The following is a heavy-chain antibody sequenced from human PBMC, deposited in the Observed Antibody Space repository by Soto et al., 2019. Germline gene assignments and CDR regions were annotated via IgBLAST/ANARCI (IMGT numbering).Heavy chain of an antibody. CDR2: INPSGGST. V-gene: IGHV1-46*01. J-gene: IGHJ6*02. D-gene: IGHD2-15*01. CDR1: GYTFTSYY. CDR3: ARDGRDIVVVVADIYYYYYGMDV. Sequence: ASVKVSCKASGYTFTSYYMHWVRQAPGQGLEWMGIINPSGGSTSYAQKFQGRVTMTRDTSTSTVYMELSSLRSEDTAVYYCARDGRDIVVVVADIYYYYYGMDVWGQGTPVTVSS.